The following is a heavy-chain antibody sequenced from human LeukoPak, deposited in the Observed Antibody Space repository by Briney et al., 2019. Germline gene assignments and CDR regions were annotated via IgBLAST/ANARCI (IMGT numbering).Heavy chain of an antibody. Sequence: GRSLRLSCAASGFTFSSYGMHWVRQAPGKGLEWVAVISYDGSNKYYAGSVKGRFTISRDNSKNTLYLQMNSLRAEDTAVYYCAKDVSSSWYYFDYWGQGTLVTVSS. CDR3: AKDVSSSWYYFDY. V-gene: IGHV3-30*18. J-gene: IGHJ4*02. D-gene: IGHD6-13*01. CDR1: GFTFSSYG. CDR2: ISYDGSNK.